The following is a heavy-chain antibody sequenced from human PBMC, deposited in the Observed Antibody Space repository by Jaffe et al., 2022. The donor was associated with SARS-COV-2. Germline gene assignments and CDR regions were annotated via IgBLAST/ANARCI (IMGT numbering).Heavy chain of an antibody. CDR1: GDSISSSSYY. D-gene: IGHD3-22*01. CDR2: IYYSGSA. J-gene: IGHJ4*02. CDR3: ARLNYYYDSTGHLLLYFDY. Sequence: QLQLQESGPGLVKPSETLSLTCTVSGDSISSSSYYWGWIRQPPGKGLEWIGNIYYSGSAYNNPSLKSRVIISVDTSKNQFSLRMTSVTAADTAIYYCARLNYYYDSTGHLLLYFDYWGQGALVTVSS. V-gene: IGHV4-39*01.